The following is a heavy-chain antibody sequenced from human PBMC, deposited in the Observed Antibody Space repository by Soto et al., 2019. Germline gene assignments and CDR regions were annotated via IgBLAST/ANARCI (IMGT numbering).Heavy chain of an antibody. V-gene: IGHV4-59*01. CDR2: IYYSGST. D-gene: IGHD3-10*01. Sequence: PSETLSLTCTVSGGSISSYYWSWIRQPPGKGLEWIGYIYYSGSTNYNPSLKSRVTISVDTSKNQFSLKLSSVTAADTAVYYCASYGSGSYKGSPFDYWGQGTLVTVYS. CDR3: ASYGSGSYKGSPFDY. CDR1: GGSISSYY. J-gene: IGHJ4*02.